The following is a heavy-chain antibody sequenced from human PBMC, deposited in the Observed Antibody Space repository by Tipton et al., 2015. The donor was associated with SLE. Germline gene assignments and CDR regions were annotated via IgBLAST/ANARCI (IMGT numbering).Heavy chain of an antibody. Sequence: TLSLTCAVYGGSFSGYYWSWIRQPPGKGLEWIGEINPSGNTNYNPSLKSRVTISVDTSKNQFSLKLNSVTAADTAVYYCARGSGRYIISWSFFYYYMDVWGKGTTVTVSS. CDR3: ARGSGRYIISWSFFYYYMDV. V-gene: IGHV4-34*01. D-gene: IGHD6-13*01. J-gene: IGHJ6*03. CDR1: GGSFSGYY. CDR2: INPSGNT.